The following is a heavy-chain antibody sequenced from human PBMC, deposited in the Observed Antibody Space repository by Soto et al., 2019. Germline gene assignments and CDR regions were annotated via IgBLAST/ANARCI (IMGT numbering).Heavy chain of an antibody. D-gene: IGHD3-3*01. CDR2: ISYDGNNK. Sequence: QVQLVESGGGVVQPGRSLRLSCAASGFTFSYHGMHWVRQAPGKGLEWVAVISYDGNNKYYEDSVKGRFTISRDNSKNTVYLQMNSLRPDDTAVYHCAKDMEWGGTYVDHWGQGTLVTVSS. V-gene: IGHV3-30*18. CDR3: AKDMEWGGTYVDH. CDR1: GFTFSYHG. J-gene: IGHJ4*02.